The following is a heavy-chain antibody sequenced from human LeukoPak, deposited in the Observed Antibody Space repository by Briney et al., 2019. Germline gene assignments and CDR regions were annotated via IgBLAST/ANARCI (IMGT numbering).Heavy chain of an antibody. CDR3: ARGTHSSSPIPLDY. D-gene: IGHD6-6*01. CDR2: IYYSGST. J-gene: IGHJ4*02. CDR1: GGSMSTYY. Sequence: ETLSLTCTVSGGSMSTYYWSWIRQTPGKGLEWIGYIYYSGSTNYNPSLKSRVTISVDTSKDQFSLKVNSVTAADTAVYYCARGTHSSSPIPLDYWGQGTLVXVSS. V-gene: IGHV4-59*01.